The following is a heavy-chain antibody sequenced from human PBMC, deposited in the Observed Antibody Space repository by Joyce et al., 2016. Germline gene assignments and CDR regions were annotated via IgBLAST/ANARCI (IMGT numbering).Heavy chain of an antibody. V-gene: IGHV3-74*01. J-gene: IGHJ6*02. CDR2: ISSDESST. Sequence: EVQLVESGGGLVQPGGSLRLSCTASGFTFSSYWMPWVRQVSGKGLVWVEHISSDESSTRYADSVKGRFTISRDNAKNTLYLHMNSLRTEDTAVYYWARTGGSYYDYYYYGLDVWGQGTTVIVSS. CDR3: ARTGGSYYDYYYYGLDV. D-gene: IGHD1-26*01. CDR1: GFTFSSYW.